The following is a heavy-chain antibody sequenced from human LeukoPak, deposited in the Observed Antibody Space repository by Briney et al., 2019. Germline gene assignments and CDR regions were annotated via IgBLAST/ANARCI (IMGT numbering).Heavy chain of an antibody. CDR1: GFTFSSYW. J-gene: IGHJ4*02. Sequence: GGSLRLSCAASGFTFSSYWMSWVRQAPGKGLEWVANIKQDGSEKYYVDSVKGRFTISRDNAKNSLYLQMNSLRAEDTAVYCCARDRYYYGSGSYFDYWGQGTLVTVSS. CDR3: ARDRYYYGSGSYFDY. D-gene: IGHD3-10*01. V-gene: IGHV3-7*01. CDR2: IKQDGSEK.